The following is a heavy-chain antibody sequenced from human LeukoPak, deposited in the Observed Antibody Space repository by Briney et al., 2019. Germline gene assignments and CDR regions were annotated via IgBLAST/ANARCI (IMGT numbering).Heavy chain of an antibody. Sequence: SGGSLRLSCAASGFTFSSYGMHWVRQARGKGVEWVAVIWYDGSNKYYADCVRGRFTISRDNFKNTLYLQMNSLRAEDTAVYYCASGVVVAATGYFDYWGQGTLVTVCS. D-gene: IGHD2-15*01. J-gene: IGHJ4*02. CDR2: IWYDGSNK. V-gene: IGHV3-33*08. CDR3: ASGVVVAATGYFDY. CDR1: GFTFSSYG.